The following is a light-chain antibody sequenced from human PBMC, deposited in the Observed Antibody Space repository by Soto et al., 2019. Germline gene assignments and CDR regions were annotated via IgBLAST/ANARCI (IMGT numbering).Light chain of an antibody. CDR2: GAS. CDR3: QQYGSWT. Sequence: EILLTQSPVTLSLSPGERATLSCRASQSVSSSYLAWYQQKPGQAPRLLIYGASSRATGIPDRFSGSGSGTDFTLTISRLEPEDFAVYYCQQYGSWTFGQGTKVDI. V-gene: IGKV3-20*01. CDR1: QSVSSSY. J-gene: IGKJ1*01.